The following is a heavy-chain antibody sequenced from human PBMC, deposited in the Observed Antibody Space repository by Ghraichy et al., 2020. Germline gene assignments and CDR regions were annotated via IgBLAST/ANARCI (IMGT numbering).Heavy chain of an antibody. CDR3: EKDSQRFYYGDYGALWYSDL. D-gene: IGHD4-17*01. CDR1: GFTFSSYA. V-gene: IGHV3-23*01. CDR2: ISGSGGST. J-gene: IGHJ2*01. Sequence: GGSLRLSCAASGFTFSSYAMSWVRQAPGKGLEWVSAISGSGGSTYYADSVKGRFTISRDNSKNTLYLQMNSLRAEDTAVYYCEKDSQRFYYGDYGALWYSDLWGRGTLVTVSS.